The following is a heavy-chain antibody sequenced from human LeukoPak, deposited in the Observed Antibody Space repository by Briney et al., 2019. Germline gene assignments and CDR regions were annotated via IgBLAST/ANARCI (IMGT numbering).Heavy chain of an antibody. CDR3: ASSHKEQWLAFDY. CDR2: ISYDGSNK. D-gene: IGHD6-19*01. CDR1: GFTFGSYA. V-gene: IGHV3-30-3*01. Sequence: SGGSLRLSCAASGFTFGSYAMSWVRQAPGKGLEWVAVISYDGSNKYYADSVKGRFTISRDNSKNTLYLQMNSLRAEDTAVYYCASSHKEQWLAFDYWGQGTLVTVSS. J-gene: IGHJ4*02.